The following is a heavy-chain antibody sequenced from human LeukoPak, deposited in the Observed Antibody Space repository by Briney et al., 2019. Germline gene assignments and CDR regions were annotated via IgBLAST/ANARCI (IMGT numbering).Heavy chain of an antibody. J-gene: IGHJ6*02. V-gene: IGHV3-74*01. Sequence: GGPLTLSCTASGFTLSSYWMHWVRQAPGKGLVWVSRIISGGSSIRYADSVKGRFTISRSNAKNTLSLHMYRLRPEDTAVYFCAGGRRYLDGFVGMDYWGQGTTVTVSS. CDR2: IISGGSSI. CDR3: AGGRRYLDGFVGMDY. D-gene: IGHD3/OR15-3a*01. CDR1: GFTLSSYW.